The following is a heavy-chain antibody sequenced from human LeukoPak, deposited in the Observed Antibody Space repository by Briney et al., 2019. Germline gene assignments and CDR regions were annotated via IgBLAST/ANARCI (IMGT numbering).Heavy chain of an antibody. J-gene: IGHJ6*03. CDR1: GFTFTYYA. V-gene: IGHV3-7*01. Sequence: GGSLRLSCAASGFTFTYYAIHWLRQAPGKGLEWVANINQDGSEKYYAHTVKGRVTISRDNANNTLYLQMNSLRAEATAVYYCARDKWLYNTQYYYYMDVWGKGTTVTVSS. CDR3: ARDKWLYNTQYYYYMDV. CDR2: INQDGSEK. D-gene: IGHD3-22*01.